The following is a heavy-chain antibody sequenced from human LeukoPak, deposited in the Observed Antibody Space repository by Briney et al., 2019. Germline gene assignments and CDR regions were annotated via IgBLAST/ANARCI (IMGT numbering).Heavy chain of an antibody. CDR1: GGSISSSSYY. D-gene: IGHD3-9*01. J-gene: IGHJ4*02. V-gene: IGHV4-39*07. CDR2: IYYSGST. CDR3: ASSNYDILTGYYNGYFDY. Sequence: PSETLSLTCTVSGGSISSSSYYWGWIRQPPGKGLEWIGSIYYSGSTYYNPSLKSRVTISVDTSKNQFSLKLSSVTAADTAVYYCASSNYDILTGYYNGYFDYWGQGTLVTVSS.